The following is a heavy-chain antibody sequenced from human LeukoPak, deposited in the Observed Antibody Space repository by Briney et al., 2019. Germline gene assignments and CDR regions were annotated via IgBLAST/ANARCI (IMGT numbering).Heavy chain of an antibody. D-gene: IGHD3-16*01. CDR2: ISSRSSYI. J-gene: IGHJ4*02. V-gene: IGHV3-21*01. Sequence: PGGSLRLSCAASGFTFSSYSMNWVRQAPGKGLEWVSSISSRSSYIYYADSVKGRFTISRDNAKNSLYLQMNSLRAEDTAVYYCARGDDYVPPPDYWGQGTLVTVSS. CDR3: ARGDDYVPPPDY. CDR1: GFTFSSYS.